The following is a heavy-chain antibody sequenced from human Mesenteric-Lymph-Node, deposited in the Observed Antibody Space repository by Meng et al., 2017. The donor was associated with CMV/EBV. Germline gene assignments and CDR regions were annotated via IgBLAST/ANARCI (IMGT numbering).Heavy chain of an antibody. Sequence: GESLKISCAASGFTFRSHAMTWVRQAPGRGLEWVSTICGGHDKTYYADSVKGRFTISKDASMNTLDLRMNSLRGDDTAVYYCALSLRGDLYFDLWSGFYGMDVWGQGTTVTVSS. CDR3: ALSLRGDLYFDLWSGFYGMDV. CDR1: GFTFRSHA. V-gene: IGHV3-23*01. J-gene: IGHJ6*02. CDR2: ICGGHDKT. D-gene: IGHD3-3*01.